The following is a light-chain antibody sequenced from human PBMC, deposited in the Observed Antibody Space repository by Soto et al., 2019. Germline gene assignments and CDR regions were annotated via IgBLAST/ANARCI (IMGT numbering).Light chain of an antibody. CDR1: QYITSY. J-gene: IGKJ5*01. Sequence: DIQLTQSPSCLSASVGDRVTITCRASQYITSYLAWYQQKPGKGPKLLIYATSTLQSGVPSRFSGSGSGTEFTLTISSLQPEDFATYYCQQASSFPPTFGQGTRLEIK. V-gene: IGKV1-9*01. CDR3: QQASSFPPT. CDR2: ATS.